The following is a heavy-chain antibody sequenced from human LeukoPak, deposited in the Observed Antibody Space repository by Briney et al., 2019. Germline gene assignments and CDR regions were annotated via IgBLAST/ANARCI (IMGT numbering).Heavy chain of an antibody. Sequence: PGGSLRLSCAASGFTFSSYWMSWLRQAPGKGLEWVASVKQDGSDKYSVDSVKGRCTISRDNAKNSLYLQMNSLRAEDTAVYYCARDLAGPPQEAFDIWGQGTMVTVSS. CDR2: VKQDGSDK. CDR1: GFTFSSYW. J-gene: IGHJ3*02. CDR3: ARDLAGPPQEAFDI. V-gene: IGHV3-7*01.